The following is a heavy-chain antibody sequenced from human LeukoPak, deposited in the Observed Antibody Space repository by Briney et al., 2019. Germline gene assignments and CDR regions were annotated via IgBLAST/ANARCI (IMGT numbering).Heavy chain of an antibody. CDR2: IIPIFDSA. CDR1: GGTFSNHA. D-gene: IGHD2-2*01. CDR3: ASGACSRTSCYSLDY. Sequence: SVKVSCKASGGTFSNHAISWVRQAPGQGLEWMGGIIPIFDSAGYARKFQDRITIIADGSTNTAYMELYSLRPEDTAVYHCASGACSRTSCYSLDYWGQGTLVTVPS. J-gene: IGHJ4*02. V-gene: IGHV1-69*13.